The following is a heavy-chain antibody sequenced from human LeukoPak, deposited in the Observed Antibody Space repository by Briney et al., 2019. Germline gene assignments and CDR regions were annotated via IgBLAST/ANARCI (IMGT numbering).Heavy chain of an antibody. J-gene: IGHJ6*03. CDR1: GGSISSYY. CDR2: IYTSGST. D-gene: IGHD5-12*01. Sequence: SETLSLTCTVSGGSISSYYWSWIRQPPGKGLEWIGYIYTSGSTNYNPSLKSRVTISVATSKNQFSLKLSSVTAADTAVYYCAREDIVATSNYYYYYMDVWGKGTTVTVSS. CDR3: AREDIVATSNYYYYYMDV. V-gene: IGHV4-4*09.